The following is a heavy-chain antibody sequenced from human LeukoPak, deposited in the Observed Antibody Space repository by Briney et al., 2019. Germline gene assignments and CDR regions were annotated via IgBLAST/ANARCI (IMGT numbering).Heavy chain of an antibody. J-gene: IGHJ3*02. Sequence: GRSLRLSCAASGFTFDDYAMHWVRQAPGKGLEWVSGISWNSGSIGYADSVKGRFTISRDNAKNSLYLQMNSLRAEDTALYYCAKLSHCSGGSCYLSDAFEIWGQGTMVTVSS. V-gene: IGHV3-9*01. CDR2: ISWNSGSI. CDR3: AKLSHCSGGSCYLSDAFEI. CDR1: GFTFDDYA. D-gene: IGHD2-15*01.